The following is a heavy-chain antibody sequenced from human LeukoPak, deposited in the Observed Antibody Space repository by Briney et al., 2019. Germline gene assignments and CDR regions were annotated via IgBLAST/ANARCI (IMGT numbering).Heavy chain of an antibody. V-gene: IGHV4-59*08. CDR3: ARRSQLLGLDY. CDR1: GGFISSSY. J-gene: IGHJ4*02. Sequence: SETLSLICTVSGGFISSSYWMCLRQPPGKGLEWIGYIYYSGSTNYNPSLKSRVTISVDTSKNQFSLRLSSVTAADTAVYYCARRSQLLGLDYWGQGTLVTVSS. D-gene: IGHD2-2*01. CDR2: IYYSGST.